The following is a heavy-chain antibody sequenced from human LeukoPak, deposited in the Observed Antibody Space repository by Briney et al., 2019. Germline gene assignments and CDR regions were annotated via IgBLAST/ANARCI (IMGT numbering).Heavy chain of an antibody. Sequence: SQTLSLTCTVSGGSISSGGFYWTWIRQHPGKGLEWIGYIYYSGSTYYNPSLKSRVIISVDTSKNQFSLKLSSVTAADTAVYYCATYGDYGETHPFDYWGQGTLVTVSS. D-gene: IGHD4-17*01. CDR2: IYYSGST. J-gene: IGHJ4*02. CDR3: ATYGDYGETHPFDY. CDR1: GGSISSGGFY. V-gene: IGHV4-31*03.